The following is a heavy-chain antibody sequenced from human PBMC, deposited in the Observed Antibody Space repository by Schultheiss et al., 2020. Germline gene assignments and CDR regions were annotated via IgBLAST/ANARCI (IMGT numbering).Heavy chain of an antibody. V-gene: IGHV3-49*03. D-gene: IGHD3-10*01. CDR1: GFTFGDYP. CDR2: IGSKTYGGTI. Sequence: GESLKIACTASGFTFGDYPMSWFRQAPGKGLEWVGFIGSKTYGGTIEYGASVKGRFTISRDDSKSIAYLQMNSLKTEDTAVYYCTTLWFGNNFDAFDIWGQGTMVTVSS. J-gene: IGHJ3*02. CDR3: TTLWFGNNFDAFDI.